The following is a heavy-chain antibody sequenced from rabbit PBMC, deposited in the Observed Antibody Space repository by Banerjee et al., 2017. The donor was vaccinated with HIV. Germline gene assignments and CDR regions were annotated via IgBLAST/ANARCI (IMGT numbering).Heavy chain of an antibody. CDR1: GFSFNNNYY. Sequence: QEQLVESGGGLVQPEGSLTLTCTASGFSFNNNYYMCWVRQAPGKGLEWIGCIDTERSGGTYYATWAKGRFTVSTTSSTTVTLQMTSLTAADTATYFCARRRSGYFVWDLWGPGTLVTVS. D-gene: IGHD1-1*01. CDR2: IDTERSGGT. CDR3: ARRRSGYFVWDL. J-gene: IGHJ4*01. V-gene: IGHV1S45*01.